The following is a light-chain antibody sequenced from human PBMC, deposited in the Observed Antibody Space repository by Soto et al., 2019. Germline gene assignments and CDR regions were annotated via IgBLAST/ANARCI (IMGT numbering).Light chain of an antibody. CDR2: GAS. CDR3: HQYGGPPLT. Sequence: EVVLTQSPGTLSLSPGERATLSCRASETVSSNYVAWYQQKPGQAPGLLIYGASRRAAGIPDRFSGSGSGTVFTLTISRLEPEDFAGYYCHQYGGPPLTFGQGTKVDIK. J-gene: IGKJ1*01. CDR1: ETVSSNY. V-gene: IGKV3-20*01.